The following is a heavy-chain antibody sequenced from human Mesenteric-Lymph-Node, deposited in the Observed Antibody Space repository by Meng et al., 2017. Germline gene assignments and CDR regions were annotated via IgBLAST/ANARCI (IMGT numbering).Heavy chain of an antibody. CDR2: INSDGSST. D-gene: IGHD6-13*01. CDR3: ARDLCCSSSWYRFHYYYGMDV. Sequence: GGSLRLSCAASGFTYSNQAMNWVRQAPGKGLVWVSRINSDGSSTSYADSVKGRFTISRDNAKNTLYLQMNSLRAEDTAVYYCARDLCCSSSWYRFHYYYGMDVWGQGTTVTVSS. V-gene: IGHV3-74*01. J-gene: IGHJ6*02. CDR1: GFTYSNQA.